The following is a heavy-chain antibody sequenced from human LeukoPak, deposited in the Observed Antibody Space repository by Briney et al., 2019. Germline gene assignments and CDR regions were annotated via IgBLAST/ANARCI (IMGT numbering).Heavy chain of an antibody. CDR3: ARDHRYAFDN. Sequence: GRSLRLSCAASGFNFIDYSMNWVRQAPGKGLEWISYIGISSGNTKYADSVKGRFTISRDKARNSLYLQMNSLRVEDTAVYYCARDHRYAFDNWGHGTLVTVSS. J-gene: IGHJ4*01. D-gene: IGHD5-12*01. CDR1: GFNFIDYS. CDR2: IGISSGNT. V-gene: IGHV3-48*01.